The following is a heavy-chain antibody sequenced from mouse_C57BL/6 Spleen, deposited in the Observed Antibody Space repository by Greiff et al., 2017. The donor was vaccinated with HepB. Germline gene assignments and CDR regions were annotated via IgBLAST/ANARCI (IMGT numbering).Heavy chain of an antibody. J-gene: IGHJ3*01. Sequence: VQLQQPGAELVKPGASVKLSCKASGYTFTSYWMQWVKQRPGQGLEWIGEIDPSDSYTNYNQKFKGKATLTVDTSSSTAYMQLSSLTSEDSAVYYCARSGGYEGFAYWGQGTLVTVAA. CDR1: GYTFTSYW. V-gene: IGHV1-50*01. CDR3: ARSGGYEGFAY. D-gene: IGHD2-2*01. CDR2: IDPSDSYT.